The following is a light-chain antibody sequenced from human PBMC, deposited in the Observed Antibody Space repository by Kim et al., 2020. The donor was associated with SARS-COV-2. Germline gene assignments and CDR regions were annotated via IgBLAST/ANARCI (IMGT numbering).Light chain of an antibody. CDR3: QQTFSTLGT. V-gene: IGKV1-39*01. Sequence: ASVGDRVTITGRASQSISIYLKWYQQKPGKAPKLLIYGASTLESGVPSRFSGSGSATYFTLAISSLQPEDFATYYCQQTFSTLGTFGQGTKVDIK. CDR2: GAS. J-gene: IGKJ1*01. CDR1: QSISIY.